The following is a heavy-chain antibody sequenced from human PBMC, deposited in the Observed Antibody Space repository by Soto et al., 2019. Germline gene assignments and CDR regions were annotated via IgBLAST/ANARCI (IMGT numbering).Heavy chain of an antibody. D-gene: IGHD3-16*01. CDR2: ISYDGSNK. J-gene: IGHJ4*02. V-gene: IGHV3-30-3*01. CDR1: GFTFSTFA. Sequence: QMQLVESGGGVVQPGRSLRLSCAASGFTFSTFAMNWVRQAPGKGLEWVSVISYDGSNKYYADSVKGRFTISRDNSKNTLYLQMNSLRTEDTAVYYCASWGSMQGDYWGQGTLVTVSS. CDR3: ASWGSMQGDY.